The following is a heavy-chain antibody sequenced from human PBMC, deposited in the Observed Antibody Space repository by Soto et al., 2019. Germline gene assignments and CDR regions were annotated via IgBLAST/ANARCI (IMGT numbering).Heavy chain of an antibody. V-gene: IGHV3-48*02. CDR3: AKGGGLTYYDYIWGSYRLAYDFDY. CDR1: GFTFSSYS. CDR2: ISSSSSTI. D-gene: IGHD3-16*02. J-gene: IGHJ4*02. Sequence: GGSLRLSCAASGFTFSSYSMNWVRQAPGKGLEWVSYISSSSSTIYYADSVKGRFTISRDNAKNSLYLQMNSLRDEDTAVYYCAKGGGLTYYDYIWGSYRLAYDFDYWGQGTLVTVSS.